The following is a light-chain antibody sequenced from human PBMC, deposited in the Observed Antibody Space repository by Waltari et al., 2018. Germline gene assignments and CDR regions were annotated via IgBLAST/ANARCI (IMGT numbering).Light chain of an antibody. CDR1: QRISFTY. CDR3: QHYAYSPWA. CDR2: AAS. J-gene: IGKJ1*01. V-gene: IGKV3-20*01. Sequence: EIVLTQSPGTLSLSPGDRATLSCRASQRISFTYLAWYQQKPGQAPRLLIYAASTRATGIPDRFSGSGSGTDFTLAISRVEPEDFAVYFCQHYAYSPWAFGQGTKVEVK.